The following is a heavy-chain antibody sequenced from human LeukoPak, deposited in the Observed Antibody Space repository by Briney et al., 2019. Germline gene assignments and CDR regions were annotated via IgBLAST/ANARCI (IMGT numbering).Heavy chain of an antibody. D-gene: IGHD3-10*01. CDR1: GFPFSSYE. V-gene: IGHV3-48*03. CDR3: ARDLLLWFGELPSGGMDV. Sequence: GGSLRLSCAASGFPFSSYETNWVRQAPGKGPEWISYIDTSSTTIYYIDSVKGRFTISRDDAKNSLCLQMNSLRAEDTALYYCARDLLLWFGELPSGGMDVWGQGTTVTVSS. J-gene: IGHJ6*02. CDR2: IDTSSTTI.